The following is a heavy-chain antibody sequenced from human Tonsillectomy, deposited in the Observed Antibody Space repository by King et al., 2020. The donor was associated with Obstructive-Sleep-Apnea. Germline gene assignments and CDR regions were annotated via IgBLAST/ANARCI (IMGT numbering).Heavy chain of an antibody. Sequence: QLQESGPGLVKPSETLSLTCSVSGGSISSSSYYWGWIRQPPGKGLEWIGTIYYSGSTNCNPALKSRVTISEDTSKNQLSLKLSSVTASDTAVYYCARPNSVGAFDNWGQGTLVTVSS. J-gene: IGHJ4*02. CDR2: IYYSGST. V-gene: IGHV4-39*07. CDR3: ARPNSVGAFDN. CDR1: GGSISSSSYY. D-gene: IGHD1-26*01.